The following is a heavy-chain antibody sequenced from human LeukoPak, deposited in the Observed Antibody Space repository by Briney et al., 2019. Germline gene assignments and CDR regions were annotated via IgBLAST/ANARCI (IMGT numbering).Heavy chain of an antibody. J-gene: IGHJ4*02. Sequence: GASVKVSCKASGYTFTSYDINWVRQATGQGLEWMGWMNPNSGNTGYAQKFQGRVTMTRNTSISTAYMELSSLRSEDTAVYYCARALLDDMITFGGVIVYDYWGQGTLVTVSS. D-gene: IGHD3-16*02. CDR1: GYTFTSYD. CDR3: ARALLDDMITFGGVIVYDY. V-gene: IGHV1-8*01. CDR2: MNPNSGNT.